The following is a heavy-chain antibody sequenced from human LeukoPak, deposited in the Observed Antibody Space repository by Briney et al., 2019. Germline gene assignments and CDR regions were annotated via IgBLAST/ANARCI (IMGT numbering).Heavy chain of an antibody. CDR2: ISGSGVNT. J-gene: IGHJ4*02. D-gene: IGHD1-26*01. V-gene: IGHV3-23*01. CDR3: AKDRKYSGSYYFDY. CDR1: GFTFSSYA. Sequence: GGSLRLSCAVSGFTFSSYAMNWVRQAPGKGLEWVSAISGSGVNTDHADSVKGRFTISRDNSKNTLYLQMNSLRAEDTAVYYRAKDRKYSGSYYFDYWGQGTLVTVSS.